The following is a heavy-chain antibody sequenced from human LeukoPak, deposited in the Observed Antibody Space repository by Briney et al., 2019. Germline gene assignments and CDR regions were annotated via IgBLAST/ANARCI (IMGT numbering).Heavy chain of an antibody. J-gene: IGHJ6*03. CDR1: GYTFTSYD. V-gene: IGHV1-8*03. Sequence: ASVKVSCKASGYTFTSYDINWVRQATGQGLEWMGWMNPNSGNTGYAQKFQGRVTITTDESTSTAYMELSSLRSEDTAVYYCASGSGYYYYYMDVWGKGTAVTVSS. CDR3: ASGSGYYYYYMDV. D-gene: IGHD6-25*01. CDR2: MNPNSGNT.